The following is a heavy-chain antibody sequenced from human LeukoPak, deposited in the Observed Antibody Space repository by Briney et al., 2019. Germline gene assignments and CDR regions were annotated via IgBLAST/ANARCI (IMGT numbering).Heavy chain of an antibody. CDR1: GGTFSSYA. Sequence: SVKVSCKASGGTFSSYAISWVRQAPGQGLEWMGGIIPIFGTANYAQKFQGRGTITADKSTSTAYMELSSLRSEDTAVYYCARQENYYGSGSSRHYDYWGQGTLVTVYS. CDR2: IIPIFGTA. CDR3: ARQENYYGSGSSRHYDY. V-gene: IGHV1-69*06. J-gene: IGHJ4*02. D-gene: IGHD3-10*01.